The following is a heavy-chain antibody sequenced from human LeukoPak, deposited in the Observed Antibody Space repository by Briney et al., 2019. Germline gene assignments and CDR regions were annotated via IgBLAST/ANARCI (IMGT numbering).Heavy chain of an antibody. CDR1: EVIFSNFW. CDR3: ARISFRSPDY. CDR2: INQDGSEK. Sequence: GGSLRLSCVDSEVIFSNFWMTWVRQAPGKGLGWVANINQDGSEKYSADSVRGRFTISRDNAKNSLYLQMDSLRVEDTAVYFCARISFRSPDYWGQGTLVTISS. V-gene: IGHV3-7*01. D-gene: IGHD2/OR15-2a*01. J-gene: IGHJ4*02.